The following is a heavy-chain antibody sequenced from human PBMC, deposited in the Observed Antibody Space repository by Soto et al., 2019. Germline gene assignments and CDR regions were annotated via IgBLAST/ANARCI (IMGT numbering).Heavy chain of an antibody. Sequence: GSLRLSCAASGFTFSSYAMSWVRQAPGKGLEWVSAISGSGGSTYYADSVKGRFTISRDNSKNTLYLQMNSLRAEDTAVYYCAKFWGFFMLLVILTQPGSLDFRGQGT. V-gene: IGHV3-23*01. J-gene: IGHJ3*01. CDR1: GFTFSSYA. CDR3: AKFWGFFMLLVILTQPGSLDF. D-gene: IGHD7-27*01. CDR2: ISGSGGST.